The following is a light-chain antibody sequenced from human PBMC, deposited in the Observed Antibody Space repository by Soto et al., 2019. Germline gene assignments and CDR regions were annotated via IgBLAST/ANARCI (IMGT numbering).Light chain of an antibody. Sequence: QSALTQPASVSGSPGQSITISCIGTSSDVGAYNYVSWYQQHPGKAPKLMIYDVSNRPSGVSNRFSGSKSGNTASLTISGLQAEDEADYYCTSYTSSSTEVFGGGTKLTVL. J-gene: IGLJ3*02. CDR3: TSYTSSSTEV. CDR2: DVS. V-gene: IGLV2-14*01. CDR1: SSDVGAYNY.